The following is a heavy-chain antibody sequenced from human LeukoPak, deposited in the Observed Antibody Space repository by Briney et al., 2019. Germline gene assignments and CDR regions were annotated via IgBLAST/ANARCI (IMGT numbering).Heavy chain of an antibody. D-gene: IGHD3-10*01. CDR1: GYTLSSYD. CDR3: ARGRRKKDSYGSPVWFDP. Sequence: ASVKVSCKASGYTLSSYDINWVRQATGQGLEWMGWINPNSGNTDYAQKFQGRVTMTRNTSISTAYMELSNLRSEDTAVYFCARGRRKKDSYGSPVWFDPWGQGTQVTVSS. V-gene: IGHV1-8*01. CDR2: INPNSGNT. J-gene: IGHJ5*02.